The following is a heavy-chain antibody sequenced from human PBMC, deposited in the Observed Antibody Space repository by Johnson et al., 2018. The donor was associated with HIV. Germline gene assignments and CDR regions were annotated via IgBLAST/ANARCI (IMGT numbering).Heavy chain of an antibody. J-gene: IGHJ3*02. D-gene: IGHD3-22*01. CDR1: GFTFSTYA. Sequence: QVQLVESGGGVVRPGRSLRLSCAGSGFTFSTYAIHWVCQAPGKGLEWVAAISFAGSNKYYAASVKGRFTISRDNSKNTMYLQMNSLRPEDTAVYYCARDRDYYDSLDAFDIWGQVTMVTVSS. V-gene: IGHV3-30-3*01. CDR3: ARDRDYYDSLDAFDI. CDR2: ISFAGSNK.